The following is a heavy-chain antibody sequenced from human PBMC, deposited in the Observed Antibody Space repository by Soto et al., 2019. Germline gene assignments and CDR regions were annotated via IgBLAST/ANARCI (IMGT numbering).Heavy chain of an antibody. J-gene: IGHJ6*03. CDR3: AKEDYIWGSYRTHMDV. Sequence: GGSLRLSCAASGFTVSSNYMCWVRQAPGKGLEWVSVIYSGGSTYYADSVKGRFTISRDNSKNTLYLQMNSLRAEDTAVYYCAKEDYIWGSYRTHMDVWGKGTTVTVSS. CDR2: IYSGGST. V-gene: IGHV3-66*01. D-gene: IGHD3-16*02. CDR1: GFTVSSNY.